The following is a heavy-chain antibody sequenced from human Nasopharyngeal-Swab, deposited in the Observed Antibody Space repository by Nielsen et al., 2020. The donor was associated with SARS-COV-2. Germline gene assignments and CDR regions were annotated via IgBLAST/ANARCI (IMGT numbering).Heavy chain of an antibody. CDR1: GFNFDDYA. J-gene: IGHJ4*02. D-gene: IGHD1-26*01. CDR2: ITADGGST. Sequence: GESLKISCAASGFNFDDYAMHWVRQAPGKGLEWVSLITADGGSTYYADSVKGRFTISRDNSKNSVSLQMNNLRTEDTASYYCAKSIGELLSPFDSWGQGTLVTVSS. V-gene: IGHV3-43*02. CDR3: AKSIGELLSPFDS.